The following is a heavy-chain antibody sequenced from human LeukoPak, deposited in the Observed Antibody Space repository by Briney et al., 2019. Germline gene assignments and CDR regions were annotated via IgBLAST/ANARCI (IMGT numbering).Heavy chain of an antibody. D-gene: IGHD3-22*01. CDR3: ASPGIVVIPSGFDY. CDR1: GGSISSSSYY. V-gene: IGHV4-39*01. J-gene: IGHJ4*02. CDR2: IYYSGST. Sequence: SETLSLTCTVSGGSISSSSYYWVWIRQPPGKGLEWIGSIYYSGSTYYNPSLKSRVTISVDTSKNQFSLKLSSVTAADTAVYYCASPGIVVIPSGFDYWGQGTLVTVSS.